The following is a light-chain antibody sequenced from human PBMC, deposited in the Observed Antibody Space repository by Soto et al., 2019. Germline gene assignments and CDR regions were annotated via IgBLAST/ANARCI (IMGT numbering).Light chain of an antibody. Sequence: DIQVTQSPSSLSASVGDTVTITCRASQGIRNDLGWYQQKPGKAPKRLIYAASSLHSGVPSRFSGSGSGTEFTLTISRLEPEDSAVYYCQQYGSSGTCGQGTKVDIK. J-gene: IGKJ1*01. CDR2: AAS. V-gene: IGKV1-17*01. CDR3: QQYGSSGT. CDR1: QGIRND.